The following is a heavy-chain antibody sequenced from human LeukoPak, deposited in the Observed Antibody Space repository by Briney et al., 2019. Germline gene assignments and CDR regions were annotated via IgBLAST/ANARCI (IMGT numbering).Heavy chain of an antibody. CDR3: ARGGKYYVSGGAFDI. CDR1: GFTVSSNY. V-gene: IGHV3-53*04. CDR2: IYSGGST. J-gene: IGHJ3*02. D-gene: IGHD3-10*01. Sequence: GGSLRLSCAASGFTVSSNYMSWVRQAPGKGLEWVSVIYSGGSTYYADSVKGRFTISRHNSKNTLYLQMNSLRAEDTAVYYCARGGKYYVSGGAFDIWGQGTMVTVSS.